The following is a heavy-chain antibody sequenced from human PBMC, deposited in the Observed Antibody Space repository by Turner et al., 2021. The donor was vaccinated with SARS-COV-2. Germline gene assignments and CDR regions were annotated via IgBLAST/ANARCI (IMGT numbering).Heavy chain of an antibody. V-gene: IGHV4-59*08. D-gene: IGHD4-17*01. CDR2: IYYSGGT. CDR1: GCSFRSNY. J-gene: IGHJ6*02. Sequence: QVQLQESGPGLVKPSETVSLTCTVSGCSFRSNYWTWVRQPPGKGLEWIGHIYYSGGTNYNPSLKSRVTISIDTSKNQFSLSLSSVTAADTAVYYCARHSTVTENYSNGMDVWGQGTTVTVS. CDR3: ARHSTVTENYSNGMDV.